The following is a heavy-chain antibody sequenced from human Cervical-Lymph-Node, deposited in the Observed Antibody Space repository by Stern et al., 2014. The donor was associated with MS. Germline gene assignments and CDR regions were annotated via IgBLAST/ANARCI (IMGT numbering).Heavy chain of an antibody. D-gene: IGHD3-22*01. Sequence: QLVQSGPEVKKPGPSVKVSCKASGFTFATSAVQWVRQARGQRLEWIGCRVVGSGDTKYAQKFQERVTITRDMSTGTAYMELSSLTSEDTAVYFCAAGPDRDSSDDYYHGMDVWGQGTTVTVSS. J-gene: IGHJ6*02. CDR3: AAGPDRDSSDDYYHGMDV. CDR1: GFTFATSA. CDR2: RVVGSGDT. V-gene: IGHV1-58*01.